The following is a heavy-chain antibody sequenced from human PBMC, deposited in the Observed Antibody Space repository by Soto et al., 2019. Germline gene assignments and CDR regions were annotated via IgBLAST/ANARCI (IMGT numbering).Heavy chain of an antibody. CDR3: AKDGRNPTVPKPNYYYYGMDV. J-gene: IGHJ6*02. CDR2: IYSGGST. CDR1: GFTVSSNY. V-gene: IGHV3-66*02. Sequence: PGGSLRLSCAASGFTVSSNYMSWVRQAPGKGLEWVSVIYSGGSTYYADSVKGRFTISRDNSKNTLYLQMNSLRAEDTAVYYCAKDGRNPTVPKPNYYYYGMDVWGQGTTVTVSS. D-gene: IGHD4-17*01.